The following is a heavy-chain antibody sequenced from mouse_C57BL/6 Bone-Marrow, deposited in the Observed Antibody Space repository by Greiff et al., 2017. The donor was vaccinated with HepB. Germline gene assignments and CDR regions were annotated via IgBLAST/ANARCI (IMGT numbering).Heavy chain of an antibody. Sequence: VQLKESGGDLVKPGGSLKLSCAASGFTFSSYGMSWVRQTPDKRLEWVATISSGGSYTYYPDSVKGRFTISRDNAKNTLYLQMSSLKSEDTAMYYCARPLYGNYPMDYWGQGTSVTVSS. J-gene: IGHJ4*01. V-gene: IGHV5-6*01. CDR1: GFTFSSYG. CDR3: ARPLYGNYPMDY. D-gene: IGHD2-1*01. CDR2: ISSGGSYT.